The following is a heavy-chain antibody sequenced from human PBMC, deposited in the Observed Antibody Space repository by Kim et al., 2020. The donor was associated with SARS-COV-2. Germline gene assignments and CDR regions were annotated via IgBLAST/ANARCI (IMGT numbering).Heavy chain of an antibody. CDR3: ATAMIRGVIFLFFDY. CDR2: FDPEDGET. J-gene: IGHJ4*02. D-gene: IGHD3-10*01. V-gene: IGHV1-24*01. Sequence: ASVKVSCKVSGYTLTELSMHWVRQAPGKGLEWMGGFDPEDGETIYAQKFQGRVTMTEDTSTDTAYMELSSLRSEDTAVYYCATAMIRGVIFLFFDYWGQGTLVTVSS. CDR1: GYTLTELS.